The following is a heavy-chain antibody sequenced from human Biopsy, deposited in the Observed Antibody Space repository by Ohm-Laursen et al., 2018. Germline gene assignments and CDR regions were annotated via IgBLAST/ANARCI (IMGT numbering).Heavy chain of an antibody. D-gene: IGHD1-7*01. Sequence: GSLRLSCAASGLTFNIYAMNWVRQAPGKGLEWVSTISGTTTKTYYADSAKGRFTISRDNSKNTVSLQMDSLRAEDTALYYCARDYTWNYVGIGYWGHGTLVTVSS. V-gene: IGHV3-23*01. CDR3: ARDYTWNYVGIGY. J-gene: IGHJ4*01. CDR2: ISGTTTKT. CDR1: GLTFNIYA.